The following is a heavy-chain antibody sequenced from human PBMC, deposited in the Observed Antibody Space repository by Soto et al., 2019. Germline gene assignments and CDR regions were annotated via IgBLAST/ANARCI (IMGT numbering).Heavy chain of an antibody. J-gene: IGHJ4*02. V-gene: IGHV4-61*01. CDR1: GASLSSGSYY. CDR3: ARISYWVKDY. CDR2: FYYTGTT. D-gene: IGHD2-8*02. Sequence: SETLSLTCTVSGASLSSGSYYWSWIRQPPGKGQEWIGYFYYTGTTKYNPSLESRVTISADTSKNQFSLNPTSVTAADTAVYYCARISYWVKDYWGQGALVTVSS.